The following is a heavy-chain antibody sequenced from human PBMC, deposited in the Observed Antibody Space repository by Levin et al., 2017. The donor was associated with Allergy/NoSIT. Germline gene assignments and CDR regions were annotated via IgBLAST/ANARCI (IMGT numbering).Heavy chain of an antibody. D-gene: IGHD3-9*01. CDR3: ARARPHYDILTGYSQDAFDI. V-gene: IGHV4-59*01. J-gene: IGHJ3*02. CDR2: IYYSGST. Sequence: SETLSLTCTVSGGSISSYYWSWIRQPPGKGLEWIGYIYYSGSTNYNPSLKSRVTISVDTSKNQFSLKLSSVTAADTAVYYCARARPHYDILTGYSQDAFDIWGQGTMVTVSS. CDR1: GGSISSYY.